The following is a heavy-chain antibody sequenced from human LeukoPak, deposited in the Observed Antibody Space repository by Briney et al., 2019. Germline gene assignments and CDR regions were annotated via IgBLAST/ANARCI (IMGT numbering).Heavy chain of an antibody. CDR1: GFTFSYYG. D-gene: IGHD3-10*01. J-gene: IGHJ4*02. CDR3: AKGRLLWFGESDFDY. CDR2: IRYDGSNK. Sequence: GGSLRLSCAASGFTFSYYGMHWVRQAPGKGLEWVAFIRYDGSNKYYVESVKGRFTISRDHSKNTLYPQMNSLRTEDTAVYYCAKGRLLWFGESDFDYWGQGTLVTVSS. V-gene: IGHV3-30*02.